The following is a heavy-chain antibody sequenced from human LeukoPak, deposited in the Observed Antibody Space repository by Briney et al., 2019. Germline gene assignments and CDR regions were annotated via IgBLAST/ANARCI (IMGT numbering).Heavy chain of an antibody. D-gene: IGHD3-22*01. CDR2: IYYSGST. CDR1: GGSVTSYY. V-gene: IGHV4-59*08. Sequence: PSETLSLTCTVSGGSVTSYYWSWIRQPPGKGLEWIGHIYYSGSTKYNPSLKSRVTISVDTSKNQFSLKLSSVTAADTAVYYCARQISSDYIYYFGYWGQGTLVTVSS. J-gene: IGHJ4*02. CDR3: ARQISSDYIYYFGY.